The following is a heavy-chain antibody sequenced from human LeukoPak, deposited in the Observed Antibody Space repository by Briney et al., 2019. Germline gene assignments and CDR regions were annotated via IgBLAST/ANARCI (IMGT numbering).Heavy chain of an antibody. CDR1: GFTFDKYA. Sequence: EGSLRLSCAASGFTFDKYAMSWVRQAPGKGLEWVSTISGSGITTFYADSVKGRFTISRDTSGNTLHLHMNSLRAEDTAVYYCAKVDSGIVRRYYFDFWGQGTLVTLSS. D-gene: IGHD3-22*01. CDR2: ISGSGITT. J-gene: IGHJ4*02. V-gene: IGHV3-23*01. CDR3: AKVDSGIVRRYYFDF.